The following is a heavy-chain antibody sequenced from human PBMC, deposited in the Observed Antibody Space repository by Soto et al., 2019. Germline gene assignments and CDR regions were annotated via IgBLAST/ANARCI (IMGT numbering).Heavy chain of an antibody. Sequence: GGSLRLSCAASGFTFSSNAMNWVRQAPGKGLEWVAFISYDGSYQYYADSVQGRLTITRDNSMNTLNMQLNSLRREDTAVYYCAKGGEVGGVLGDHWGQGTLVTVSS. CDR3: AKGGEVGGVLGDH. V-gene: IGHV3-30*18. J-gene: IGHJ4*02. CDR2: ISYDGSYQ. CDR1: GFTFSSNA. D-gene: IGHD1-26*01.